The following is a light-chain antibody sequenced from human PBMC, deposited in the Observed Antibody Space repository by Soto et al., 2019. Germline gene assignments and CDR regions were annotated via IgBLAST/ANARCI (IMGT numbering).Light chain of an antibody. CDR1: QTISTY. J-gene: IGKJ2*01. CDR3: QQYDSNPYT. CDR2: DAS. Sequence: DIQMTQSPSSLSASVGDRGTITCRASQTISTYLNWYQQKPGKAPRLLIYDASSLLSGVPSRFSGSGSGTDFTLTIGSLQPEDFSTYYCQQYDSNPYTFGQGTKVDI. V-gene: IGKV1-39*01.